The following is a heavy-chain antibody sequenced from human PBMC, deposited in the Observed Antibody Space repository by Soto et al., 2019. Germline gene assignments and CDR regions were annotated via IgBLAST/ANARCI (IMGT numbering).Heavy chain of an antibody. CDR2: IIPIFGTR. Sequence: SVKVSCKASGYTFTSYGITWVRQAPGQGLEWLGRIIPIFGTRDYAQKFQGRVTISADESTTTAYMELSSLRSDDTAVYYCAKDGGREGYFGNWFDPWGQGTLVTVSS. V-gene: IGHV1-69*13. J-gene: IGHJ5*02. CDR1: GYTFTSYG. D-gene: IGHD2-15*01. CDR3: AKDGGREGYFGNWFDP.